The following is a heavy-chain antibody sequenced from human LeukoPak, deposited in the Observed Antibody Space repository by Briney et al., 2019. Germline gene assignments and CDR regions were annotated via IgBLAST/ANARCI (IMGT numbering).Heavy chain of an antibody. CDR1: GGSISSSSYY. J-gene: IGHJ6*03. Sequence: PSETLSLTCTVSGGSISSSSYYWGWIRQPPGKGLEWIGYIYYSGSTNYNPSLKSRVTISVDTSKNQFSLKLSSVTAADTAVYYCARVPDYYYYYMDVWGKGTTVTVSS. V-gene: IGHV4-61*05. CDR2: IYYSGST. CDR3: ARVPDYYYYYMDV.